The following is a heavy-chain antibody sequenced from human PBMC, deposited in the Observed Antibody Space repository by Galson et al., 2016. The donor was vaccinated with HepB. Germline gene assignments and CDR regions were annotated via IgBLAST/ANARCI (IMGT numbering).Heavy chain of an antibody. CDR3: ARDRCSSHSCLDFDY. D-gene: IGHD2-2*01. CDR1: GYSFMHYG. J-gene: IGHJ4*02. Sequence: SVKVSCKASGYSFMHYGISWVRQAPGQGLEWMGWISAFSGNTNYAQKLQGRVTMTTDTSSRTANMELRSLRSDDTAVYYCARDRCSSHSCLDFDYWGQGTLVTVSS. CDR2: ISAFSGNT. V-gene: IGHV1-18*01.